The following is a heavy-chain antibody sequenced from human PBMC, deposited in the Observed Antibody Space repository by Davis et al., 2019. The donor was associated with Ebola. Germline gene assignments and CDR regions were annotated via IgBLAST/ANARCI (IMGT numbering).Heavy chain of an antibody. CDR3: VRHGYTYGYVLY. D-gene: IGHD5-18*01. J-gene: IGHJ4*02. CDR1: GGSISSSSYY. CDR2: IYYSGST. Sequence: GSLRLSCTVSGGSISSSSYYWGWIRQPPGKGLEWIGSIYYSGSTYHNPSLKSRVTISVDTSSNKFYLKLTSVTATDTAVYYCVRHGYTYGYVLYWGQGTPVTVSS. V-gene: IGHV4-39*01.